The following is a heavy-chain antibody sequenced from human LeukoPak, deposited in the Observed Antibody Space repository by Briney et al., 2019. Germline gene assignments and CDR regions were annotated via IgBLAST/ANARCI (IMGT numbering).Heavy chain of an antibody. J-gene: IGHJ4*02. CDR1: GFTFSNAW. D-gene: IGHD3-3*01. V-gene: IGHV3-15*01. CDR2: IKSKTDGGTT. Sequence: GGSLRLSCAASGFTFSNAWMSWVRQAPGKGLEWVGRIKSKTDGGTTDYAAPVKGRFTISRDDSKNTLYLQMNSLKTEDTAVYYCTTQYYDFWSGYYNYFDYWGQGTLVTVSS. CDR3: TTQYYDFWSGYYNYFDY.